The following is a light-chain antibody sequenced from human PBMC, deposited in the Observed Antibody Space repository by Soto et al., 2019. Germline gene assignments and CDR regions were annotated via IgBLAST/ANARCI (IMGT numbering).Light chain of an antibody. Sequence: DIQSTQSPSTLSASVGDRVTITCRASQSISSWLAWYQQKPGKAPKVLIYDASSLESGVPSRFSGSGSGTEFTLTISSLQPDDFATYYCQQDNSYSRTFGQGTKVDIK. CDR2: DAS. CDR3: QQDNSYSRT. J-gene: IGKJ1*01. V-gene: IGKV1-5*01. CDR1: QSISSW.